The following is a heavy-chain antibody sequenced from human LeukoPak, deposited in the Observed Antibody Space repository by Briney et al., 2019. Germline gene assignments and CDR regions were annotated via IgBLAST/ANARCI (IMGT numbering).Heavy chain of an antibody. CDR1: GFTFNSHW. V-gene: IGHV3-74*01. D-gene: IGHD2-15*01. CDR3: ARCSYSGGSCPDY. CDR2: ISSDGRDT. J-gene: IGHJ4*02. Sequence: GGSLRLSCTASGFTFNSHWMHWVRQAPGKGLVWLSRISSDGRDTGYADSVKGRFTISRDNAKNTLYLQVNSLRAEDTAVYYCARCSYSGGSCPDYWGQGTLVTVSS.